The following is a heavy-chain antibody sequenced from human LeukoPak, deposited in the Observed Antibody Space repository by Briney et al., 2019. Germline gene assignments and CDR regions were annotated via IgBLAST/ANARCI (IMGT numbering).Heavy chain of an antibody. V-gene: IGHV3-21*01. CDR2: ISSSSSYI. Sequence: GGSLRLSCAASGLTFSSYSMNWVRQAPGKGLEWVSSISSSSSYIYYADSAKGRFTISRDNAKNSLYLQMNSLRAEDTAVYYCARDLRAMVRGVIHYWGQGTLVTVSS. D-gene: IGHD3-10*01. CDR1: GLTFSSYS. J-gene: IGHJ4*02. CDR3: ARDLRAMVRGVIHY.